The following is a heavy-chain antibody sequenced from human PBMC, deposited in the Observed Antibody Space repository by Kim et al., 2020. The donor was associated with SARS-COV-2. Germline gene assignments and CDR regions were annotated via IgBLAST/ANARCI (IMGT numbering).Heavy chain of an antibody. D-gene: IGHD3-9*01. V-gene: IGHV3-11*06. CDR3: AREYYDILTGYPQYYFDY. Sequence: GRFTISRDNAKNSLYLQMNSLRAEDTAVYYCAREYYDILTGYPQYYFDYWGQGTLVTVSS. J-gene: IGHJ4*02.